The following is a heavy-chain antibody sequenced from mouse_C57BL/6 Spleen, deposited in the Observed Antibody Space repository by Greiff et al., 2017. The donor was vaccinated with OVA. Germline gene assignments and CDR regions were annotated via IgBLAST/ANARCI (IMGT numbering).Heavy chain of an antibody. J-gene: IGHJ1*03. CDR3: ARRNWDWYFDV. Sequence: EVTLVESGGGLVKPGGSLKLSCAASGFTFSSYTMSWVRQTPGKRLEWVATISGGGGNTYYPDSVKGRFTISRDNAKNTLYLQMSSLRSEDSALYYCARRNWDWYFDVWGTGTTVTVSS. D-gene: IGHD4-1*01. CDR1: GFTFSSYT. CDR2: ISGGGGNT. V-gene: IGHV5-9*01.